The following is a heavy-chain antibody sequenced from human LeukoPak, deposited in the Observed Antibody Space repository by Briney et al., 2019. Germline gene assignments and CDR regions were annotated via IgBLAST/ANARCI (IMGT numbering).Heavy chain of an antibody. Sequence: PGGSLRLSCVVSGFSVSNSYITWVRQAPGKGLEWVSVLYSGGSTYYADSVKGRFTISRDNSKNTVFLQMDSLRAEDTALYYCARDRSGSYDSWGQGTLVTVSS. CDR2: LYSGGST. V-gene: IGHV3-66*01. CDR1: GFSVSNSY. CDR3: ARDRSGSYDS. D-gene: IGHD1-26*01. J-gene: IGHJ5*01.